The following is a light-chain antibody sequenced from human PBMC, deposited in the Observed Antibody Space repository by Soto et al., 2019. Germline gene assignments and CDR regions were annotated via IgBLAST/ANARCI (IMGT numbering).Light chain of an antibody. CDR1: SSDVGAYNY. CDR2: EVS. J-gene: IGLJ1*01. V-gene: IGLV2-14*01. CDR3: FSFTTDWTHV. Sequence: QSALTQPASVSGSPGQSITISCTGTSSDVGAYNYVSWFQQHPGKAPTLIISEVSNRPSGVSNRFSGSKSGNAASLTISGLLAEDEADYFCFSFTTDWTHVFGTGTKLTVL.